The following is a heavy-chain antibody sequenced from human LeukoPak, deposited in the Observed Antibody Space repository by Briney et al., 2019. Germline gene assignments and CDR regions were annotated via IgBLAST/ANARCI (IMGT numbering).Heavy chain of an antibody. D-gene: IGHD3-22*01. CDR2: IYYSGST. CDR1: GGSISSSSYY. Sequence: SETLSLTCTISGGSISSSSYYWDWIRQYPGKGLEWLGTIYYSGSTYYNASLKSRPFISVDTSNNQFSLRLSFVTAADTAVYYCARRRYYDATGYLDWGQGTLITVSS. V-gene: IGHV4-39*01. J-gene: IGHJ1*01. CDR3: ARRRYYDATGYLD.